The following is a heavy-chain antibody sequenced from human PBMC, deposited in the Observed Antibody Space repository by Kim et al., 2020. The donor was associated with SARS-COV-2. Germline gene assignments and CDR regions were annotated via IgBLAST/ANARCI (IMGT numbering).Heavy chain of an antibody. CDR1: GYTLTELS. J-gene: IGHJ4*02. CDR2: FDPEDGET. Sequence: ASVKVSCKVSGYTLTELSMHWVRQAPGKGLEWMGGFDPEDGETIYAQKFQGRVTMTEDTSTDTAYMELSSLRSEDTAVYYCATGLGIAVAGREGLKDYWGQGTLVTVSS. D-gene: IGHD6-19*01. CDR3: ATGLGIAVAGREGLKDY. V-gene: IGHV1-24*01.